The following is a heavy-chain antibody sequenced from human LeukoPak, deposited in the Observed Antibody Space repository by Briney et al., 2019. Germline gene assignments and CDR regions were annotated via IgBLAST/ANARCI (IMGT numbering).Heavy chain of an antibody. J-gene: IGHJ5*02. CDR2: IIPIFGTA. CDR3: ARSTIAPQWLVPGGSWFDP. Sequence: SVKVSCKASGGTFSSYAISWVRQAPGQGLEWMGGIIPIFGTANYAQKFQGRVTITTDESTSTAYMELSSLRSEDTAVYYCARSTIAPQWLVPGGSWFDPWGQGTLVTVSS. D-gene: IGHD6-19*01. V-gene: IGHV1-69*05. CDR1: GGTFSSYA.